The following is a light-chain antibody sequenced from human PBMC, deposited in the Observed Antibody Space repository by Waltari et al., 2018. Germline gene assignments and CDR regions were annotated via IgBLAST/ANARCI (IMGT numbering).Light chain of an antibody. CDR3: QSYDNTNYVV. V-gene: IGLV6-57*03. CDR1: SGTFAANY. Sequence: FVLSQPHSVSESPGKTVTISCTRSSGTFAANYVHWYQRRPGRVPTIVIYKDKERPSGVPDRFSGSADRYSGSASLPLSGLRAEDEADYCCQSYDNTNYVVFGGWTKLTVL. CDR2: KDK. J-gene: IGLJ2*01.